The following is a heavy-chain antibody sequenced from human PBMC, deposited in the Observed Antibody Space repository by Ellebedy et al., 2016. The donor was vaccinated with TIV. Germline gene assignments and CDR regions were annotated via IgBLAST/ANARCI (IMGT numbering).Heavy chain of an antibody. CDR1: GFTFSTYA. CDR3: AKDSGRSGWISDY. V-gene: IGHV3-23*01. J-gene: IGHJ4*02. Sequence: PGGSLRLSCAASGFTFSTYAMAWVRQTPGKGLEWVSGIYGSGRGISYADSVKGRFTISRDSSKNTLYLQMNSLRVEDTAIYFCAKDSGRSGWISDYWGQGTLVTVSS. D-gene: IGHD3-10*01. CDR2: IYGSGRGI.